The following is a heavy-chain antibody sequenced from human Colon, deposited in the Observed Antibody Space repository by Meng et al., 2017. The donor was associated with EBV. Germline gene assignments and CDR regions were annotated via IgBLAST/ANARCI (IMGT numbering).Heavy chain of an antibody. V-gene: IGHV4-30-2*01. Sequence: QLQLQESGSGLVKPSETLSLTCAVSGGSISSGGYSWHWIRQPPGKGLQWIGYIYYSGGAFYNPSLKSRVTLSVDRSKNQFSLNLSSVTAADTAVYYCARGAYFNYWGQGTLVTVSS. J-gene: IGHJ4*02. CDR2: IYYSGGA. CDR3: ARGAYFNY. CDR1: GGSISSGGYS.